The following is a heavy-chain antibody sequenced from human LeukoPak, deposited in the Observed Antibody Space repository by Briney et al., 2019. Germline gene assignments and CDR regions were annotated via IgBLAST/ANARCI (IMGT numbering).Heavy chain of an antibody. CDR2: IKQDGSEK. CDR3: ARVCESGSSWYYYYYYMDV. J-gene: IGHJ6*03. V-gene: IGHV3-7*01. CDR1: GFTFSSYW. Sequence: GGSLRLSCAASGFTFSSYWMSWVRQAPGKGLEWVANIKQDGSEKYYVDSVKGRFTISRDNAKNSLYLQMNSLRAEDTAVYYCARVCESGSSWYYYYYYMDVWGKGTKVTVSS. D-gene: IGHD6-13*01.